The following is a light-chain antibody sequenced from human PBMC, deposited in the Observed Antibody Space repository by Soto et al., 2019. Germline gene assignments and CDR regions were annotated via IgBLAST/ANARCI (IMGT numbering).Light chain of an antibody. CDR3: QQYMSSVT. CDR1: QSVDSTF. V-gene: IGKV3-20*01. Sequence: EIVLTQSPGSLSLSPGQRATLSCRASQSVDSTFFAWYQKKPGQAPRLLIYGASKRDTGVPDSFSGSGSGTDFTLTISRLEHEALAVYYCQQYMSSVTFGQGTKVEI. CDR2: GAS. J-gene: IGKJ1*01.